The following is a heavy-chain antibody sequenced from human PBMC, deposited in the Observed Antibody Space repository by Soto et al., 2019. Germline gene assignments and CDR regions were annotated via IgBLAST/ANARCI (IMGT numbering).Heavy chain of an antibody. CDR2: IIPIFGTA. CDR3: ARALVEYSSSLRPGGDAFDI. CDR1: GYTFTGYY. V-gene: IGHV1-69*06. Sequence: GASVKVSCKASGYTFTGYYMHWVRQAPGQGLEWMGGIIPIFGTANYAQKFQGRVTITADKSTSTAYMELSSLRSKDTAVYYCARALVEYSSSLRPGGDAFDIWGQGTMVTVSS. D-gene: IGHD6-6*01. J-gene: IGHJ3*02.